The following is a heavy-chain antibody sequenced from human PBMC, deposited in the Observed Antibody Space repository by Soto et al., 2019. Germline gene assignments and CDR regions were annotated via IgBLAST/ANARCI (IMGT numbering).Heavy chain of an antibody. Sequence: GGSLRLSCAASGFTFSSYWMHWVRQAPGKGLVWVSRINSGGSSTSYADSVKGRFTISRDNAKNTLYLQMNSLRAEDTAVYYCAREDYDSSGYPVIDYWGQGTLVTVSS. J-gene: IGHJ4*02. CDR3: AREDYDSSGYPVIDY. CDR1: GFTFSSYW. V-gene: IGHV3-74*01. CDR2: INSGGSST. D-gene: IGHD3-22*01.